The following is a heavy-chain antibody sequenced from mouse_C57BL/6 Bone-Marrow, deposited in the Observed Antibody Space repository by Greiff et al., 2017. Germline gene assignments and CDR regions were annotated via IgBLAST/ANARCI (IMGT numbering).Heavy chain of an antibody. CDR1: GYTFTSYW. J-gene: IGHJ2*01. V-gene: IGHV1-50*01. CDR2: IDPSDSYT. Sequence: QVQLQQPGAELVKPGASVKLSCKASGYTFTSYWMQWVKQRPGQGLEWIGEIDPSDSYTNYNQKFKGKATLTVDTSSSTAYMQLSSLTSEDSAVYYCAREGAWTTVVFDYGGQGNTLTVSS. CDR3: AREGAWTTVVFDY. D-gene: IGHD1-1*01.